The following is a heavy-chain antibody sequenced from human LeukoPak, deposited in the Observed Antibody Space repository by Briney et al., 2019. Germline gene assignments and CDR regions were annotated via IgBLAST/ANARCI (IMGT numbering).Heavy chain of an antibody. D-gene: IGHD3-10*01. CDR2: ISGSGDTK. CDR3: ARESPGGY. CDR1: GFTFSTYE. V-gene: IGHV3-48*03. Sequence: GGSLGLSCAASGFTFSTYEMNWFRQAPGKGLEWLSYISGSGDTKYYADSVKGRFTISRDNAKDSLYLQMNTVGVEDTAVYYCARESPGGYWGQGTLVTVSS. J-gene: IGHJ4*02.